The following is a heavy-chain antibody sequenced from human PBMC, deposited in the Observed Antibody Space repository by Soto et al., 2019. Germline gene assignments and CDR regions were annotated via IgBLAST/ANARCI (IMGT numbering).Heavy chain of an antibody. D-gene: IGHD7-27*01. Sequence: QDQLVQSGAEVKKPGSSVKVSWKASAGPFSSYASSWVRQAPGQGLEWMGGIVPIFRTANYAQKFQGRVTITADESMSTAYIELSSRRSDDTAVYYCLEAGEGGYWGQGPLVTVSS. CDR1: AGPFSSYA. V-gene: IGHV1-69*12. J-gene: IGHJ4*02. CDR2: IVPIFRTA. CDR3: LEAGEGGY.